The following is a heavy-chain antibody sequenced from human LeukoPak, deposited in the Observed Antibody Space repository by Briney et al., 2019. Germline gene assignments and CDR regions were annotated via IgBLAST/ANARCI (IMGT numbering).Heavy chain of an antibody. CDR1: GFTFTSYA. J-gene: IGHJ1*01. CDR2: ISGSGGST. Sequence: GGSLTLSCAASGFTFTSYAMSWVRQAPGEGLEWVSVISGSGGSTYYADSVKGRFTISRDNSKNTLYLQMNSLRAEDTAVYYCAKEIYGDSTGGRFQHWGQGTLVTVSS. V-gene: IGHV3-23*01. CDR3: AKEIYGDSTGGRFQH. D-gene: IGHD4-17*01.